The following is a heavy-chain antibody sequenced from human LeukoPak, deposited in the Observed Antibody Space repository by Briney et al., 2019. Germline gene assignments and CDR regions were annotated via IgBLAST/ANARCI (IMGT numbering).Heavy chain of an antibody. Sequence: SETLSLTCTVSGGSISSSSYYWGWIRQPPGKGLEWIGSIYYSGSTYYNPSLKSRVTISVDTSKNQFSLKLSSVTAADTAVYYCASMADAAYYFDYWGQGTLVTVSS. CDR3: ASMADAAYYFDY. CDR1: GGSISSSSYY. V-gene: IGHV4-39*07. J-gene: IGHJ4*02. D-gene: IGHD5-18*01. CDR2: IYYSGST.